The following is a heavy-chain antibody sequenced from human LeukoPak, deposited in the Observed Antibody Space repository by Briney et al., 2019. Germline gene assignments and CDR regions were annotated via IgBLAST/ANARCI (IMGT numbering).Heavy chain of an antibody. CDR1: GGSISSYY. V-gene: IGHV4-30-4*08. Sequence: MPSETLSLTCTVSGGSISSYYWSWIRQPPGKGLEWIGYIYYSGSTYYNPSLKSRVTISVDTSMNQFSLKLSSVTAADTAVYYCARGVGDPIGDDAFDIWGQGTMVTVSS. CDR3: ARGVGDPIGDDAFDI. D-gene: IGHD2-21*01. CDR2: IYYSGST. J-gene: IGHJ3*02.